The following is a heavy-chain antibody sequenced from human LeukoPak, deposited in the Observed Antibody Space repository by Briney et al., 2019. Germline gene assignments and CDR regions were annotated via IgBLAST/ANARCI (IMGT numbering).Heavy chain of an antibody. J-gene: IGHJ5*02. CDR1: GYTFTGYY. V-gene: IGHV1-2*02. CDR3: AREKYRRWFDP. Sequence: ASVKVSCKASGYTFTGYYMHWVRQAPGQGLEWMGWINPNSGGTNYAQKFQGRVTMTRDTSTSTVYMELSSLRSEDTAVYYCAREKYRRWFDPWGQGTLVTVSS. D-gene: IGHD2-2*01. CDR2: INPNSGGT.